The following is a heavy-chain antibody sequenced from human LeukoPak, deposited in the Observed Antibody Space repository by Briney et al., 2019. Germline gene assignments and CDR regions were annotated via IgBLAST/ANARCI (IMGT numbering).Heavy chain of an antibody. D-gene: IGHD6-13*01. J-gene: IGHJ4*02. CDR2: ISSSSDYI. CDR3: VRDSGSSWREGLNY. Sequence: PGGSLRLSCAASTFTFSSYSMNWVRQAPGKGLEWVSSISSSSDYIYYADSVKGRFTIFRDNAKNSLYLQMNSLRVEDSAIYYCVRDSGSSWREGLNYWGQGTLVTVSS. V-gene: IGHV3-21*01. CDR1: TFTFSSYS.